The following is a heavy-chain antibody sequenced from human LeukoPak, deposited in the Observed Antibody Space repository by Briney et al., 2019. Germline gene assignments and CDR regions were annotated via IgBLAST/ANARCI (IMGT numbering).Heavy chain of an antibody. CDR2: ITSSGSDT. Sequence: GGSLRLSCAASGFTFSSYSMNWVRQAPGKGLEWVSSITSSGSDTYYADSVKGRFTISRDNDKKSLYLQMNSLRVEDTAVYYCARGGIPVDYWGQGTLVTVSS. V-gene: IGHV3-21*01. D-gene: IGHD2-21*01. CDR1: GFTFSSYS. CDR3: ARGGIPVDY. J-gene: IGHJ4*02.